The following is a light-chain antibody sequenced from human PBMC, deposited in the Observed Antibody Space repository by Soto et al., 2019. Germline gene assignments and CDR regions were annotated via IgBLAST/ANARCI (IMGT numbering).Light chain of an antibody. CDR2: EAS. CDR3: QQYNSYPWT. J-gene: IGKJ1*01. Sequence: DIQMTQSPSTLSASVGDRVTLTCRASQSISSWVAWYQQKPGKAPKVLIYEASSLERGGPSRFSGSGAGTEFTLTISSLQPDDFATYYCQQYNSYPWTFGQGTKVDIK. V-gene: IGKV1-5*01. CDR1: QSISSW.